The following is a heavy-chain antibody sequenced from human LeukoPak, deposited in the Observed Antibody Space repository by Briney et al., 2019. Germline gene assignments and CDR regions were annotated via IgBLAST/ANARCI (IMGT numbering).Heavy chain of an antibody. J-gene: IGHJ4*02. V-gene: IGHV4-39*07. D-gene: IGHD2-2*01. CDR1: GGSISKSRYY. Sequence: PSETLSLTCTVSGGSISKSRYYWAWIRQPPGKGLEWIGSIYSSGSTYYNPSLKSRVTISVDTSKNHFSLRPSSVTAADTAVYYCARDPTSISSDDFWGQGTLVTVSS. CDR3: ARDPTSISSDDF. CDR2: IYSSGST.